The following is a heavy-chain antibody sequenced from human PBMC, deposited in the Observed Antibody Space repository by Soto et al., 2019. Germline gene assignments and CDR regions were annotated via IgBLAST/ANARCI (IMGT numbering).Heavy chain of an antibody. CDR1: GFSLSTSGVG. Sequence: QITLKESGPTLVKPTQTLTLTCTFSGFSLSTSGVGVGWIRQPPGEALECLAFIYWDDDKRYSPSLNSRLTITKDTSINQVVLTMTNMDPVDPATYYCAHRRPYSGIWYAGWFVPWGQGTLVTVSS. J-gene: IGHJ5*02. V-gene: IGHV2-5*02. D-gene: IGHD6-13*01. CDR2: IYWDDDK. CDR3: AHRRPYSGIWYAGWFVP.